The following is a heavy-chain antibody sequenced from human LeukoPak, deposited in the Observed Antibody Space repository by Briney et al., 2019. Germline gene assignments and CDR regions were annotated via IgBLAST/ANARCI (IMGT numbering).Heavy chain of an antibody. CDR2: INPKSGGA. CDR3: AREAFTTVTSATDAFDI. J-gene: IGHJ3*02. Sequence: ASVKVSCKASGYTFTSYDINWVRQATGQGLEWMGWINPKSGGANSAQMFQGRVTMTRDTSVSTTYMEVSRLRSDDTAVYYCAREAFTTVTSATDAFDIWGQGTMVTVSS. V-gene: IGHV1-2*02. CDR1: GYTFTSYD. D-gene: IGHD4-17*01.